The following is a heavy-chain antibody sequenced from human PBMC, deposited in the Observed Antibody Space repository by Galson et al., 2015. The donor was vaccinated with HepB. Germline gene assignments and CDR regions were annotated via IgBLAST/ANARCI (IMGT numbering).Heavy chain of an antibody. V-gene: IGHV4-34*01. Sequence: LSLTCAVYGGSFSGYYWSWVRQPPGKGLEWIGEINHSGSTNYNPSLKSRVTISVDTSKNQFSLKLSSVTAADTAVYYCASSRSCSGGSCYYYYYYYYYMDVWGKGTTVTVSS. CDR3: ASSRSCSGGSCYYYYYYYYYMDV. CDR1: GGSFSGYY. CDR2: INHSGST. J-gene: IGHJ6*03. D-gene: IGHD2-15*01.